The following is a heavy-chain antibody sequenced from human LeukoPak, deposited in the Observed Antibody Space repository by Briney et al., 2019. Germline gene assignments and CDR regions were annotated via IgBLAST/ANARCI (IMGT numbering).Heavy chain of an antibody. D-gene: IGHD7-27*01. Sequence: PGGSLRLSCAVSGFTFSNYVMNWVRQAPGKGLEWVSSISSSSSYIYYADSVKGRFTISRDNAENTLYLEMKSLRAEDTAVYYCTRGLWGIDYWGQGALVTVSS. J-gene: IGHJ4*02. CDR1: GFTFSNYV. CDR2: ISSSSSYI. CDR3: TRGLWGIDY. V-gene: IGHV3-21*01.